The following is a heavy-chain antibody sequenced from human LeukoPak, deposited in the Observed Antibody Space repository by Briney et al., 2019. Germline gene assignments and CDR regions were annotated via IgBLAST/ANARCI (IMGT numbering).Heavy chain of an antibody. D-gene: IGHD1-26*01. J-gene: IGHJ4*02. CDR2: MNPNSGNT. CDR1: GYTFTSYD. V-gene: IGHV1-8*01. Sequence: GASVKVSCTASGYTFTSYDINWVRQATGQGLEWVGWMNPNSGNTGYAQKFQGRVTMTRNTSISTAYMELSGLRSDDTAVYYCARVFSRLGGKDYWGQGTLVTVSS. CDR3: ARVFSRLGGKDY.